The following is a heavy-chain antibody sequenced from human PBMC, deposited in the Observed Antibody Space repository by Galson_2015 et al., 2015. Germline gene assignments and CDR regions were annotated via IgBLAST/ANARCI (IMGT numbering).Heavy chain of an antibody. V-gene: IGHV3-73*01. CDR2: IRSESNSSAP. D-gene: IGHD1/OR15-1a*01. Sequence: SLRLSCAASGFTFSGSSMHWVRQASGKGLEWVGRIRSESNSSAPAYAASVKGRFTISRDDAKNTAYLQMNSLKAEDTAVYYCTRQLEQCASYWDDWGQGALVTVSS. CDR1: GFTFSGSS. J-gene: IGHJ4*02. CDR3: TRQLEQCASYWDD.